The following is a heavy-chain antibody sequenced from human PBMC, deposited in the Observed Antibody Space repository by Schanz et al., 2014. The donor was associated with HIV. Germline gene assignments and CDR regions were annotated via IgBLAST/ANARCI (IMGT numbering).Heavy chain of an antibody. CDR2: ISPYNGYT. D-gene: IGHD2-21*02. J-gene: IGHJ6*02. CDR3: ARRESDGALDV. CDR1: GGTFSSHA. Sequence: QVHLVQSGAEVKKPGSSVKVSCEASGGTFSSHAISWVRQAPGQGLEWMGWISPYNGYTDYAQKLQGRVTLTTDTSTTTAYMDLRSLRSDDTAVYHCARRESDGALDVWGPGTTVIVSS. V-gene: IGHV1-18*01.